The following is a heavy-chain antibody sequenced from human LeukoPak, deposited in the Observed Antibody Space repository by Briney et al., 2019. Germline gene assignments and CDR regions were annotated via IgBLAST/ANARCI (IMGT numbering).Heavy chain of an antibody. CDR1: GGSISSNY. CDR2: IYYSGST. J-gene: IGHJ2*01. CDR3: ARTAMVPAAMHTWCFDL. D-gene: IGHD2-2*01. Sequence: PSETLSLTCTVSGGSISSNYWSWIRQPPGKGLECIGYIYYSGSTNYSPSLKSRITISVDTSKNQFSLKLSSVTAADTAMYYCARTAMVPAAMHTWCFDLWGRGTLVTVSS. V-gene: IGHV4-59*01.